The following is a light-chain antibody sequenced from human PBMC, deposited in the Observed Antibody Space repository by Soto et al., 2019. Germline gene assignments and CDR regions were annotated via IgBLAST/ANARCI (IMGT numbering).Light chain of an antibody. J-gene: IGKJ3*01. CDR2: AAS. CDR1: ESVAGN. V-gene: IGKV3-15*01. Sequence: EIVMTQSPATLSVSPGERATLSCRASESVAGNLAWYQQKPGQTPRLLIFAASTRATGSPARFSGSGSGTDFTLTITSLQSEDFAFYYCQQYNTWPQSFGPGTRVDV. CDR3: QQYNTWPQS.